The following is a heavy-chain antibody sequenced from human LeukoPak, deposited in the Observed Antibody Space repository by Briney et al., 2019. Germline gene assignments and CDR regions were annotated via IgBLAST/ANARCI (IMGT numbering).Heavy chain of an antibody. J-gene: IGHJ4*02. Sequence: GGSLRLSCAASGFTFSSYDMSWVRQAPGKGLEWVSAISGSGGSTYYADSVKGRFTISRDNSEKRLYLQMNSLRAEDTAVYYCARRQQLVAFDYWGQGTLVTVSS. CDR1: GFTFSSYD. CDR3: ARRQQLVAFDY. D-gene: IGHD6-13*01. V-gene: IGHV3-23*01. CDR2: ISGSGGST.